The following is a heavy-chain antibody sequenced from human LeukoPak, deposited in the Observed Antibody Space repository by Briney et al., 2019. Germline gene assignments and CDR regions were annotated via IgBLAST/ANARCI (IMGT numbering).Heavy chain of an antibody. CDR2: IYSGGST. Sequence: GGSLRLSCAASGFTVSSNYMSWVRQAPGKGLEWVSVIYSGGSTYHADSVKGRFTISRDNSKNTLYLQMNSLRANDKAVYYCERDKQDYDSSGYYDYWGQGTLVTVSS. J-gene: IGHJ4*02. CDR3: ERDKQDYDSSGYYDY. CDR1: GFTVSSNY. D-gene: IGHD3-22*01. V-gene: IGHV3-66*01.